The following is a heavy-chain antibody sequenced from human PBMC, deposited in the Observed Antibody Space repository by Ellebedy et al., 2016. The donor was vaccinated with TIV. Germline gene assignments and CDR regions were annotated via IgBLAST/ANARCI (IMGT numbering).Heavy chain of an antibody. D-gene: IGHD5-12*01. CDR2: INPNSGGT. V-gene: IGHV1-2*04. Sequence: ASVKVSXXASGYTFTSYYMHWVRQAPGQGLEWMGWINPNSGGTNYAQKFQGWVTMTRDTSISTAYMELSRLRSDDTAVYYCARDQGYSGYAPGGWFDPWGQGTLVTVSS. CDR3: ARDQGYSGYAPGGWFDP. J-gene: IGHJ5*02. CDR1: GYTFTSYY.